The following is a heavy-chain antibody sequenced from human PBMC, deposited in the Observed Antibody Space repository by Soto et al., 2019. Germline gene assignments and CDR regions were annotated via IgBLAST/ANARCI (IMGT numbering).Heavy chain of an antibody. CDR3: ARSNWFDP. V-gene: IGHV4-31*03. CDR1: GVSISSGGYY. CDR2: IYYSGST. J-gene: IGHJ5*02. Sequence: SETLSLTCTVSGVSISSGGYYWSWIRQHPGKGLEWIGYIYYSGSTYYNPSLKSRVTISVDTSKNQVSLKLSSVTAAETAVYYCARSNWFDPWGQRTLVTVSS.